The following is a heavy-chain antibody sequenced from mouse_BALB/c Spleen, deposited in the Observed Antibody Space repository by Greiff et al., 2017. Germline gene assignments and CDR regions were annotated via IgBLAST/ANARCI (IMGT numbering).Heavy chain of an antibody. D-gene: IGHD1-1*01. CDR1: GYTFTSYV. CDR3: ARSGYGSSLYYFDY. V-gene: IGHV1-14*01. J-gene: IGHJ2*01. CDR2: INPYNDGT. Sequence: LVESGPELVKPGASVKMSCKASGYTFTSYVMHWVKQKPGQGLEWIGYINPYNDGTKYNEKFKGKATLTSDKSSSTAYMELSSLTSEDSAVYYCARSGYGSSLYYFDYWGQGTTLTVSS.